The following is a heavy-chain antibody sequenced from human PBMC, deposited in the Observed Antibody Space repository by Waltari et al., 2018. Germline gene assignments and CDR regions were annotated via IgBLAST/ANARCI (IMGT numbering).Heavy chain of an antibody. CDR1: GFTFSSYD. J-gene: IGHJ4*02. CDR2: ISGSGGST. CDR3: AKPSLDY. V-gene: IGHV3-23*01. Sequence: EVQLLESGGGLVQLGGSLRLSCAGSGFTFSSYDMNWVRQAPGKGLEWVLGISGSGGSTYYAASVKGRFTISRDNSKNTLYLQMNSLRAEDTAVYYCAKPSLDYWGQGTLVTVSS.